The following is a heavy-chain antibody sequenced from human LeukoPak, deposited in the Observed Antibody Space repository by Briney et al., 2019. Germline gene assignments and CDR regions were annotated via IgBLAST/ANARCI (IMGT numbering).Heavy chain of an antibody. V-gene: IGHV4-38-2*01. CDR1: AYSISSGYC. Sequence: PSETLSLTCAVSAYSISSGYCWDWVRQPPGKGLEWIGSIYHSGSTYYNPSLKSRVTITVDTSKNQFSLKLSAVTAADTAVYYCARGGTMVRGVIRDYYYYYMDVWGKGTTVTVSS. CDR3: ARGGTMVRGVIRDYYYYYMDV. J-gene: IGHJ6*03. CDR2: IYHSGST. D-gene: IGHD3-10*01.